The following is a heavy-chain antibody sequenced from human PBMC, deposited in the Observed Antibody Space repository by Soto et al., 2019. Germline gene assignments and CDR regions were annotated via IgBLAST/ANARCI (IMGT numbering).Heavy chain of an antibody. D-gene: IGHD1-26*01. Sequence: QVQLAESRGGVVQPGGSLRLSCAASGFPFSDYGIDWIRQAPGKGLEWVAVISHEGGTQYYADSVRGRFTVSRDNSKNIVYLQMDSLRPEDTAVYFCAKEGSPKVSRWDDYWGQGTLVTVSS. CDR3: AKEGSPKVSRWDDY. CDR2: ISHEGGTQ. CDR1: GFPFSDYG. J-gene: IGHJ4*02. V-gene: IGHV3-30*18.